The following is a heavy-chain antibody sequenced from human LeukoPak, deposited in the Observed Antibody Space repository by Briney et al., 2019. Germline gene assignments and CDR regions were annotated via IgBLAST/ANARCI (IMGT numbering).Heavy chain of an antibody. J-gene: IGHJ5*02. V-gene: IGHV1-2*02. CDR3: ARDGYDSSGYNWFDP. CDR2: INPNSGGT. CDR1: GYTFTGYY. D-gene: IGHD3-22*01. Sequence: ASVKVSCKASGYTFTGYYMHWLQQAPGQGLLWMEWINPNSGGTNYAQKFQGRVTMTRDTSISTAYMELSRLRSDDTAVYYCARDGYDSSGYNWFDPWGQGTLVTVSS.